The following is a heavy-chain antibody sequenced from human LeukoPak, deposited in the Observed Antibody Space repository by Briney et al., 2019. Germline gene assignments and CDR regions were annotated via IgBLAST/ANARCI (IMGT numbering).Heavy chain of an antibody. D-gene: IGHD1-1*01. V-gene: IGHV4-39*02. CDR2: IYYSGST. J-gene: IGHJ5*02. CDR3: ARDNGGGGWNDVFGFGNNNWFDP. CDR1: GGSISSSSYY. Sequence: SETLSLTCTVSGGSISSSSYYWGWIRQPPGKGLEWIGSIYYSGSTYYNPSLKSRVTISVDTSKNQFSLKLSSVTAADTAVYYCARDNGGGGWNDVFGFGNNNWFDPWGQGTLVTVSS.